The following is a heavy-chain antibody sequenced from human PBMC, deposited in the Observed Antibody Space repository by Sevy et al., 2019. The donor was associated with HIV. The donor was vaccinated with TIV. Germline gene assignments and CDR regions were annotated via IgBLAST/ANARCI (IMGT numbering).Heavy chain of an antibody. Sequence: ASVKVSCKASGYTFTSYGISWVRQAPGHGLEWMGWMSAYNGNTNYAQKLQGRVTMTTDTSTSTAYMELRSLRSDDTAVYYCARVNYYDSSGYSYFDYWGQGTLVTVSS. V-gene: IGHV1-18*01. D-gene: IGHD3-22*01. CDR1: GYTFTSYG. CDR2: MSAYNGNT. J-gene: IGHJ4*02. CDR3: ARVNYYDSSGYSYFDY.